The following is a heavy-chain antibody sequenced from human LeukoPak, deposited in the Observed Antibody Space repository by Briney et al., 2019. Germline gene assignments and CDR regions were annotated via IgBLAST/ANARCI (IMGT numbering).Heavy chain of an antibody. J-gene: IGHJ4*02. V-gene: IGHV4-61*02. CDR2: IYTSGST. Sequence: SETLSLTCTVSGGSISSGSYYWSWVRQPAGKGLEWIGRIYTSGSTNYNPSLKSRVTVSVDTSKNQFSLKLSSVTAADTAVYYCAVGPGYYDPSFGYWGQGTLVTVSS. D-gene: IGHD3-22*01. CDR1: GGSISSGSYY. CDR3: AVGPGYYDPSFGY.